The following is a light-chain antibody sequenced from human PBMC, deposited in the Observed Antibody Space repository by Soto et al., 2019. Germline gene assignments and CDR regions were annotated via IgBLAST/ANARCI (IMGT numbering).Light chain of an antibody. Sequence: EIKMTQSPSTLSASVGDRVTITCRASQSISSWLAWYQQKPGKAPKLLIYKASSLESGVPARFSGSGSGTEFTLTISSLQPDDFATYYCQQYNSYPWTFGQGTKVEIK. CDR1: QSISSW. V-gene: IGKV1-5*03. CDR3: QQYNSYPWT. CDR2: KAS. J-gene: IGKJ1*01.